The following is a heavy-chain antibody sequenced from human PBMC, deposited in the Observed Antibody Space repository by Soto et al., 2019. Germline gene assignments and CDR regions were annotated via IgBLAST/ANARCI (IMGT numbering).Heavy chain of an antibody. CDR3: ARFRGYCSGGSCYGGDY. CDR1: GGTFSSYT. CDR2: IIPILGIA. Sequence: QVQLVQSGAEVKKPGSSVKVSCKASGGTFSSYTISWVRQAPGQGLEWMGRIIPILGIANYAQKCQGRVTITADKSTSTAYMELSSLRSEDTAVYYCARFRGYCSGGSCYGGDYWGQGTLVTVSS. D-gene: IGHD2-15*01. J-gene: IGHJ4*02. V-gene: IGHV1-69*02.